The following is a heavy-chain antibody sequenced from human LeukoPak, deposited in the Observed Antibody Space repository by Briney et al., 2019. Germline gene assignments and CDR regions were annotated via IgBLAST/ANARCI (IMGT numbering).Heavy chain of an antibody. D-gene: IGHD3-10*01. V-gene: IGHV1-18*01. CDR1: GYTFTSYG. CDR2: ISAYNGNT. CDR3: ARDAEGLLLRYRSGSYDY. J-gene: IGHJ4*02. Sequence: ASVNVSCKASGYTFTSYGISWVRQAPGQGLEWMGWISAYNGNTNYAEKLQGGVTITTETSTSTSYMELSRPRADDTAVYYCARDAEGLLLRYRSGSYDYWGQGTLVTVSS.